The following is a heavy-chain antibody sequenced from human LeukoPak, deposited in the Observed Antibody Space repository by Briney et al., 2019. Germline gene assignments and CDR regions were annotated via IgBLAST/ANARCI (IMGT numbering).Heavy chain of an antibody. D-gene: IGHD5-18*01. CDR3: ASPDTVSRYYYYGMDV. Sequence: SVKVSCKASGGTFSSYAISWVRQPPGQGLEWMGGIIPIFGTANYAQKFQGRVTITADESTSTAYMELSSLRSEDTAVYYCASPDTVSRYYYYGMDVWGQGTTVTVSS. J-gene: IGHJ6*02. V-gene: IGHV1-69*13. CDR2: IIPIFGTA. CDR1: GGTFSSYA.